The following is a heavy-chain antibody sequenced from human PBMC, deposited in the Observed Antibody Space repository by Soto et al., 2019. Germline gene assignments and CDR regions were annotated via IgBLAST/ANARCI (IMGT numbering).Heavy chain of an antibody. CDR2: IDPSDSQT. D-gene: IGHD3-22*01. Sequence: ESLKISCKGSGYSFAGYWITWVRQKPWKGLEWMGRIDPSDSQTYYSPSFRGHVTISVTKSITTVFLQWSSLRASDTAMYYCARQIYDSDTGPNFQYYFDSWGQGTPVTVSS. V-gene: IGHV5-10-1*01. J-gene: IGHJ4*02. CDR1: GYSFAGYW. CDR3: ARQIYDSDTGPNFQYYFDS.